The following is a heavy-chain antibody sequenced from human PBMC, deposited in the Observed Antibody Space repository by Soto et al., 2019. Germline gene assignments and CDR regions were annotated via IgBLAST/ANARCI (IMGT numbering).Heavy chain of an antibody. V-gene: IGHV1-69*13. D-gene: IGHD2-8*01. CDR1: GGTFSSYA. J-gene: IGHJ2*01. Sequence: SVKVSCKAAGGTFSSYAISWVRQAPGQGLEWMGGIIPIFGTANYAQKFQGRVTITADESTSTAYMELSSLRSEDTAVYYCASKNGAYWYFDLWGRGTLVTVSS. CDR2: IIPIFGTA. CDR3: ASKNGAYWYFDL.